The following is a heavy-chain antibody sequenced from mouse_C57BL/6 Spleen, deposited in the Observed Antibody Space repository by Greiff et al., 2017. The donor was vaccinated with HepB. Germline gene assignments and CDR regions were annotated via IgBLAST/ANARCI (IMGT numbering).Heavy chain of an antibody. J-gene: IGHJ2*01. D-gene: IGHD3-2*01. CDR3: ASLDSSYFDY. V-gene: IGHV5-4*01. CDR1: GFTFSSYA. Sequence: EVHLLESGGGLVKPGGSLKLSCAASGFTFSSYAMSWVRQTPEKRLEWVATISDGGSYTYYPDNVKSRFTISRDNAKNNLYLQMSHLKSEDTAMYYCASLDSSYFDYWGQGTTLTVSS. CDR2: ISDGGSYT.